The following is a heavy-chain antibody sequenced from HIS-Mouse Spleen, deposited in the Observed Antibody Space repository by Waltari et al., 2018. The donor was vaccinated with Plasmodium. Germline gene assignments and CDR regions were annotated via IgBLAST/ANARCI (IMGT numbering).Heavy chain of an antibody. Sequence: EVQLVESGGGLVQPGGSLRLSCAASGFTFSSYSMNWVRQAPGKGVEGGSYSSRSSSTIYDADSVKGRFTISRDNAKNSLYLQMNSLRAEDTAVYYCARVNSGSYYWFDPWGQGTLVTVSS. CDR1: GFTFSSYS. CDR3: ARVNSGSYYWFDP. J-gene: IGHJ5*02. V-gene: IGHV3-48*01. D-gene: IGHD1-26*01. CDR2: SSRSSSTI.